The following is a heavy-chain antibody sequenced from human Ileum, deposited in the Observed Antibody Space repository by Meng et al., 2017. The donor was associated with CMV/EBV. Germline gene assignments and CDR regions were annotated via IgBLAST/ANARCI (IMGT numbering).Heavy chain of an antibody. Sequence: GGSLRLSCAVSGFIFRDYYMTWIRQAPGKWLEWVSYISASGTTIYYADSVKGRFTISRDNAKNALYLQMNSLRSEDTAVYYCARDRRHYGDSSGYGCRDYWGQGTLVTVSS. CDR2: ISASGTTI. D-gene: IGHD3-22*01. CDR3: ARDRRHYGDSSGYGCRDY. CDR1: GFIFRDYY. V-gene: IGHV3-11*04. J-gene: IGHJ4*02.